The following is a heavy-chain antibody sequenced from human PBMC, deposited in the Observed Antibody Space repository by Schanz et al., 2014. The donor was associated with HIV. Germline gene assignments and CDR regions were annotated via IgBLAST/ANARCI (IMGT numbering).Heavy chain of an antibody. D-gene: IGHD1-26*01. Sequence: VQLEQSGAEVKKPGSSVKVSCKASGDTSSSYAINWVRQAPGQGLQWMGGIIPFFGTANYAQTLQGRLTITADESTGTAYMDLTSLRYEDTALYYCAASMYNGSYGTHYYFDLWGRGTLVTVSS. V-gene: IGHV1-69*01. CDR1: GDTSSSYA. CDR3: AASMYNGSYGTHYYFDL. J-gene: IGHJ2*01. CDR2: IIPFFGTA.